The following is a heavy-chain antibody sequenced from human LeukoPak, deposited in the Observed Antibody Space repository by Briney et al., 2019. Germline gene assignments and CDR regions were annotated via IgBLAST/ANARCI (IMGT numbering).Heavy chain of an antibody. V-gene: IGHV4-34*01. D-gene: IGHD3-10*01. CDR2: ISHSGSS. CDR1: GGSFSGYY. Sequence: SETLSLTCAVYGGSFSGYYWTWIRQPPGKGLEWIGEISHSGSSNYNPSLKSRVTISVDTSKNQFSLKLTSVTAADTAVYYCARSYNRVVLLYYWGQGTLVTVSS. CDR3: ARSYNRVVLLYY. J-gene: IGHJ4*02.